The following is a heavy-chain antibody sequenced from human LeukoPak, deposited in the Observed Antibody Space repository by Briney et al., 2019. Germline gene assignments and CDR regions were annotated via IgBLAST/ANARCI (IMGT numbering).Heavy chain of an antibody. CDR3: ARDAGMVRGVILYYFDY. D-gene: IGHD3-10*01. J-gene: IGHJ4*02. Sequence: GGSLRLSCAGSGFTFSSYSMNWVRQAPGKGLEWVSSITSSSNYIYYADSVKGRFTISRDNAKNSLFLQMNSLRAEDTALYYCARDAGMVRGVILYYFDYWGQGTLVTVSS. CDR1: GFTFSSYS. V-gene: IGHV3-21*01. CDR2: ITSSSNYI.